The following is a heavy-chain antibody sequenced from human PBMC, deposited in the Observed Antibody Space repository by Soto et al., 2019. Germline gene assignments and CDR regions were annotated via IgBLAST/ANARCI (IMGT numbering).Heavy chain of an antibody. CDR2: ISSSGSTI. CDR3: ARVGIDYGDYGLLLPRRYYMDV. CDR1: GFTFSDYY. D-gene: IGHD4-17*01. J-gene: IGHJ6*03. V-gene: IGHV3-11*01. Sequence: PGGSLRLSCAASGFTFSDYYMSWIRQAPGKGLEWVSYISSSGSTIYYADSVKGRFTISRDNAKNSLYLQMNSLRAEDTAVYYCARVGIDYGDYGLLLPRRYYMDVWGKGTTVTVSS.